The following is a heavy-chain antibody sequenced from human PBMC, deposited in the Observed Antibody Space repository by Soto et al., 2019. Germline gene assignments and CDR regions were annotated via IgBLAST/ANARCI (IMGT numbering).Heavy chain of an antibody. CDR3: AKGRGGSGSLTPRVDF. CDR2: ISGGGDTT. V-gene: IGHV3-23*01. J-gene: IGHJ4*02. D-gene: IGHD3-10*01. Sequence: EVQLLESGGGLVQPGGSLRLSCAASGFTFNNYAMTWVRQAPGKGLEWVSAISGGGDTTSYADSVKGRFTVSRDGSKNTPEHQMRSRRTEDTALFYCAKGRGGSGSLTPRVDFCGQGTLVTASS. CDR1: GFTFNNYA.